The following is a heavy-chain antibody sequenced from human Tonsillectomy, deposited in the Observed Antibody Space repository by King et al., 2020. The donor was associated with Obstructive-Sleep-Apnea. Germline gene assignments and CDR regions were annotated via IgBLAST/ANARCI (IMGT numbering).Heavy chain of an antibody. Sequence: VQLVESGGGLVKPGGSLRLSCAASGFTFSSYSMNWVRQAPGKGLEWVSSISSSSSYIYYADSVKGRFTISRDNAKNSLYLQMNSRKAEDTAVYYCASGSRAVRGVQTHYYYYYGMDVWGQGTTVTVSS. CDR3: ASGSRAVRGVQTHYYYYYGMDV. J-gene: IGHJ6*02. CDR2: ISSSSSYI. CDR1: GFTFSSYS. D-gene: IGHD3-10*01. V-gene: IGHV3-21*01.